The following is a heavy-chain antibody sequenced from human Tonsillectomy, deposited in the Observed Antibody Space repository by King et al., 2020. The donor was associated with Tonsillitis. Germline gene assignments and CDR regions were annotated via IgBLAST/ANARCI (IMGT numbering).Heavy chain of an antibody. V-gene: IGHV4-59*01. CDR3: ARSPEGVDI. Sequence: QLQESGPGLVKPSETLSLTCTVSGGSISSYYWSWIRQPPGKGLEWIGYIYYSGSTNYNPSLKSRVTISVDTSKNQFSLKLTSVTAADTAVYYCARSPEGVDIWGQGTMVTVSS. J-gene: IGHJ3*02. CDR1: GGSISSYY. CDR2: IYYSGST.